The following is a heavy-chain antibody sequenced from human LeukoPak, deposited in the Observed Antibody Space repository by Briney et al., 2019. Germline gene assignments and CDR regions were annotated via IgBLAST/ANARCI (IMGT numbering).Heavy chain of an antibody. Sequence: GGSLRLSCAASGFTFSNYDMHWVRQATGKGLEWASGIGTAGDIYYPGSVKGRFTISRDNAKNSLYLQMNSLRAEDTAVYYCARGGYSYVQGFDYWGQGTLVTVSS. CDR2: IGTAGDI. CDR3: ARGGYSYVQGFDY. V-gene: IGHV3-13*01. J-gene: IGHJ4*02. D-gene: IGHD5-18*01. CDR1: GFTFSNYD.